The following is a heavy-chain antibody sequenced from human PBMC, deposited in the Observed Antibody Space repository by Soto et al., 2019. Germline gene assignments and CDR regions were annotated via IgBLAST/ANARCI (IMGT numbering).Heavy chain of an antibody. Sequence: PSETLSLTCTVSGGSISRGGYYWSWIRQHPGKGLEWIGYIYYSGSTYYNPSLKSRVTISVDTSKNQFSLKLSSVTAADTAVYYCARGNYDFWSGSVDGMDVWAQGTTVNVSS. V-gene: IGHV4-31*03. CDR3: ARGNYDFWSGSVDGMDV. CDR2: IYYSGST. D-gene: IGHD3-3*01. CDR1: GGSISRGGYY. J-gene: IGHJ6*02.